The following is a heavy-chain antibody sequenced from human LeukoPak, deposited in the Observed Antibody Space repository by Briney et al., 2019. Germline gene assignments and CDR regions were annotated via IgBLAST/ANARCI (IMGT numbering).Heavy chain of an antibody. V-gene: IGHV3-30*03. Sequence: GGSLRLSCAASGFTFSSYGMHWVRQSPGRGLEWVSFISFDGSNEFYADSLKGRFTIFRDNSKDTFYLQMDSLRAEDTALYYCARAEHDYVWGSYRYYYYYGIDVWGQGTTVTVSS. CDR2: ISFDGSNE. D-gene: IGHD3-16*02. CDR1: GFTFSSYG. J-gene: IGHJ6*02. CDR3: ARAEHDYVWGSYRYYYYYGIDV.